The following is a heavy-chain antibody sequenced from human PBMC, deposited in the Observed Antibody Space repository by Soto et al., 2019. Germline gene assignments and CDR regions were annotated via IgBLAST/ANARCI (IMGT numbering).Heavy chain of an antibody. CDR3: AKDIGGGDFWVNFDY. Sequence: GGSLRLSCAASGFTFDDYAMHWVRQAPGKGLEWVSGISWNSGSIGYADSVKGRFTISRDNAKNSLYLQMNSLRAEDTALYYCAKDIGGGDFWVNFDYWGQGTLVTVSS. CDR2: ISWNSGSI. J-gene: IGHJ4*02. D-gene: IGHD2-21*01. CDR1: GFTFDDYA. V-gene: IGHV3-9*01.